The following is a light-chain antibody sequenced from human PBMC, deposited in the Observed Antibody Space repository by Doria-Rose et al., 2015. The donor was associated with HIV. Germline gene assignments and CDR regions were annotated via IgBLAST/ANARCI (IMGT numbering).Light chain of an antibody. CDR2: DGS. V-gene: IGKV3-20*01. Sequence: LTQSPGTLSLSPWERATLSCRASQSFSSTYLAWYQQKPGQAPSLLIYDGSTRATGIPDRFSASGSGTDFTLTINRLEPEDFALYYCHQYGTSWTFGQGTKVEI. CDR3: HQYGTSWT. CDR1: QSFSSTY. J-gene: IGKJ1*01.